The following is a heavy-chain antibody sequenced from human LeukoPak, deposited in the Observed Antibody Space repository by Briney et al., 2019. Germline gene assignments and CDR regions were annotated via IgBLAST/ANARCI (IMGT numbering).Heavy chain of an antibody. CDR1: GFTFTNYA. CDR2: ISGSGGST. D-gene: IGHD1-26*01. V-gene: IGHV3-23*01. CDR3: ARDWSYYFDY. Sequence: GGSLRLSCAASGFTFTNYAMSWVRQAPGKGLEWVSLISGSGGSTYYADSVKGRFTISRDNAKNSLYLQMNSLRAEDTAVYYCARDWSYYFDYWGQGTLVTVSS. J-gene: IGHJ4*02.